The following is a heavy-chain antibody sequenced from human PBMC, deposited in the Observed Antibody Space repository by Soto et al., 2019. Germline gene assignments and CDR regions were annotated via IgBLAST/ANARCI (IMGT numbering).Heavy chain of an antibody. J-gene: IGHJ4*02. V-gene: IGHV4-31*03. CDR1: GGSINSGGYY. D-gene: IGHD5-18*01. Sequence: LSLTCTVSGGSINSGGYYWSWIRQHPGKGLEWIGYIHYSGNTYYSPSLKSRLSLSIDTSKSQLSLKLSSVTAADTAVYYGARAVDTALVAFDLWGQGTLVTVSS. CDR2: IHYSGNT. CDR3: ARAVDTALVAFDL.